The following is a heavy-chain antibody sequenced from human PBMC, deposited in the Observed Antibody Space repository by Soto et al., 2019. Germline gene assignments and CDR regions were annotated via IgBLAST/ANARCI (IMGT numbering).Heavy chain of an antibody. V-gene: IGHV4-34*01. CDR1: GGFVTSGSYY. CDR2: MSHSGGT. J-gene: IGHJ3*02. D-gene: IGHD1-1*01. Sequence: SETLSLTCAVYGGFVTSGSYYWSWIRQPPGKGLEWIGEMSHSGGTHFNPSLKSRVTISVDTSKNQFTLKMSSVTAADTALYYCARVERGTATTVVDAFDIWGPGAMVTVSS. CDR3: ARVERGTATTVVDAFDI.